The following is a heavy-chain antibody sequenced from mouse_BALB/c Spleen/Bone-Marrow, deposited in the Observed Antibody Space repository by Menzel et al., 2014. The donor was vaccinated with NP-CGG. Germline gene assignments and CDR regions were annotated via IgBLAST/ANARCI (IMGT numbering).Heavy chain of an antibody. J-gene: IGHJ3*01. Sequence: EVKLMESGGGLVQPGGSLKLSCAASGFDFSRYWMSWVRQAPGKGLEWIGEINPDSSTINYTPSLKDKFIISRDNAKNTLNLQMSKVRSEDTALYYCARLGYYGTFAYWGQGTLVTVSA. CDR3: ARLGYYGTFAY. D-gene: IGHD1-1*01. V-gene: IGHV4-1*02. CDR2: INPDSSTI. CDR1: GFDFSRYW.